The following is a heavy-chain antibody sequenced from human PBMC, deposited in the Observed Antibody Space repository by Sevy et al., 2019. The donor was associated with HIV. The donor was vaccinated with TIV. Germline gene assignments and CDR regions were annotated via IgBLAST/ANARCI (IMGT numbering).Heavy chain of an antibody. D-gene: IGHD3-16*01. V-gene: IGHV3-30*03. J-gene: IGHJ6*02. CDR2: ILDRGDQK. CDR1: GFIFGDYD. CDR3: VTEPPSGGHGNYHYGLDL. Sequence: GGSLRLSCTVSGFIFGDYDMHWVRQAPGKGLEWVSLILDRGDQKFYGESVKGRSTISRDNAKNTLYLQMSRLRHEDTAVYYCVTEPPSGGHGNYHYGLDLWGQGTTVTVSS.